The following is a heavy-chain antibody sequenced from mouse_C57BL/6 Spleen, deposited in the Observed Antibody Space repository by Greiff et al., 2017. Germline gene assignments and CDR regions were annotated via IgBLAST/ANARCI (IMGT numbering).Heavy chain of an antibody. J-gene: IGHJ1*03. V-gene: IGHV1-55*01. Sequence: QVQLQQPGAELVKPGASVKMSCKASGYTFTSYWITWVKQRPGQGLEWIGDIYPGSGSTNYNEKFKSKATLTVDTSSSTAYMQRSSLTSEDSAVYYCASITTVVERYFDVWGTGTTVTVSS. CDR2: IYPGSGST. CDR1: GYTFTSYW. CDR3: ASITTVVERYFDV. D-gene: IGHD1-1*01.